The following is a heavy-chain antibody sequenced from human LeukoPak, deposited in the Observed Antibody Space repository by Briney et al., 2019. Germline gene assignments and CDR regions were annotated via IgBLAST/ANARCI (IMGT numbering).Heavy chain of an antibody. CDR1: GYTFTGYY. CDR2: INPNSGGT. J-gene: IGHJ3*02. CDR3: ARVDSGNAFGI. D-gene: IGHD6-25*01. V-gene: IGHV1-2*06. Sequence: ASVTVSCTASGYTFTGYYMHWVRQAPGQGLEWMGRINPNSGGTNYAQKFQGRVTMTRDTSISTAYMELSRLRSDDTAVYYCARVDSGNAFGIWGQGTMVTVSS.